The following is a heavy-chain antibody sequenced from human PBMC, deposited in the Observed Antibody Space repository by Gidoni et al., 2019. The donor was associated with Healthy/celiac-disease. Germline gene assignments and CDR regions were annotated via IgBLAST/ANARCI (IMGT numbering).Heavy chain of an antibody. Sequence: EVQLVESGGGLVQPGGSLRLSCAASGFTFSSYSMNWVRQAPGKGLEWVSYISSSSSTIYYADSVKGRFTISRDNAKNSLYLQMNSLRDEDTAVYYCARDYGGNPEDSYFDYWGQGTLVTVSS. V-gene: IGHV3-48*02. CDR1: GFTFSSYS. CDR2: ISSSSSTI. CDR3: ARDYGGNPEDSYFDY. J-gene: IGHJ4*02. D-gene: IGHD4-17*01.